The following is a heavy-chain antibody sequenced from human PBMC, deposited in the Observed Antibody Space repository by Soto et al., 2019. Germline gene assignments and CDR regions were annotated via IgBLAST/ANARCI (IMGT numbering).Heavy chain of an antibody. CDR2: IGTAGDT. CDR1: GFTFSSYD. CDR3: ARERSILRFLEWSQYYYYYGMDV. Sequence: GGSLRLSCAASGFTFSSYDMHWVRQATGKGLEWVSAIGTAGDTYYPGSVKGRFTISRENAKNSLYLQMNSLRAEDTAVYYCARERSILRFLEWSQYYYYYGMDVWGQGTTVTVSS. J-gene: IGHJ6*02. V-gene: IGHV3-13*01. D-gene: IGHD3-3*01.